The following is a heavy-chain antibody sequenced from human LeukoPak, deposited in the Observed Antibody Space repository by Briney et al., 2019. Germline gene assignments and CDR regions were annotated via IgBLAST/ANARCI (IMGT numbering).Heavy chain of an antibody. CDR3: AKRGVVIRVILVGFHKEAYYFDS. Sequence: GGSLRLSCAVSGFTLSNYGMSWVRQAPGKGLEWVAGISGSGGSTNYADSVKDRFTISRDNPKNTLYLQMNSLRAEDTAVYFCAKRGVVIRVILVGFHKEAYYFDSWGQGALVIVSS. D-gene: IGHD3-22*01. CDR2: ISGSGGST. J-gene: IGHJ4*02. CDR1: GFTLSNYG. V-gene: IGHV3-23*01.